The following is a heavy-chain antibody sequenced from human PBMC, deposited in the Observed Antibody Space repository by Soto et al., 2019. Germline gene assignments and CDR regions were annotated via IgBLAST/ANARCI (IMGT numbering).Heavy chain of an antibody. CDR3: ARDPAWFQCGMDV. D-gene: IGHD3-9*01. CDR2: INHSGST. V-gene: IGHV4-34*01. Sequence: QVQLQQWGAGLLKPSGTLSLTCAVYGESFSGYYWSWIRQSPGKGLEWIGEINHSGSTNYNPSLKSRVATSQDTXKNQFSLRLNSVTAADTAVYYCARDPAWFQCGMDVWGQGTTVTVSS. J-gene: IGHJ6*02. CDR1: GESFSGYY.